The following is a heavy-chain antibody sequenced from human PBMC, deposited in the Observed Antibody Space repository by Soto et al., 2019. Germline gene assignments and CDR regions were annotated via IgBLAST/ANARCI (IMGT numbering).Heavy chain of an antibody. CDR3: ARGYKIVGSTGDLFDY. CDR2: IWNDGSHT. Sequence: QVQLVESGGGVVHPGRSLRLSCAASGFTFSTYGMHWVRQAPGKGLEWVAVIWNDGSHTYYAESVKGRFTISRDNSRNTLDLQMNTVRAEDTAVYFCARGYKIVGSTGDLFDYWGQGTRVTVFS. J-gene: IGHJ4*02. CDR1: GFTFSTYG. V-gene: IGHV3-33*01. D-gene: IGHD1-26*01.